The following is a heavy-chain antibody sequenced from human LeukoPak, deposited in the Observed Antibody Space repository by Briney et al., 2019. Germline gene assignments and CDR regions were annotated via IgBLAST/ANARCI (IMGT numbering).Heavy chain of an antibody. Sequence: PSETLSLTCTASGGSISSYYWSWIRQPPGKGLEWIGYIYYSGSTNYNPSRKSRVTISVDTSKNQFSLKLSSVTAADTAVYYCARGSEWLRMYYFDYWGQGTLVTVSS. CDR3: ARGSEWLRMYYFDY. CDR2: IYYSGST. CDR1: GGSISSYY. J-gene: IGHJ4*02. V-gene: IGHV4-59*01. D-gene: IGHD5-12*01.